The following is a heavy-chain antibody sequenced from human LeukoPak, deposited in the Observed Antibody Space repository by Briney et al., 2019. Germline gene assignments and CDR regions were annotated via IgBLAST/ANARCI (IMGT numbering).Heavy chain of an antibody. CDR1: GYSFTSYW. V-gene: IGHV5-51*01. CDR2: IYPGDYDT. CDR3: ARHGYYGSVGGDFDY. D-gene: IGHD3-10*01. Sequence: PGESLRISCKGSGYSFTSYWIGWVRQMPGKGLEWMGIIYPGDYDTRYSPSFQGQVTISADKSISTAYLQWSSLKASDTAMYYCARHGYYGSVGGDFDYWGQGTLVTVSS. J-gene: IGHJ4*02.